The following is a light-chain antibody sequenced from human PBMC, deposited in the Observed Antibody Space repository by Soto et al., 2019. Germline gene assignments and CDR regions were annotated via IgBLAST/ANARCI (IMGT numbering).Light chain of an antibody. J-gene: IGLJ3*02. V-gene: IGLV2-14*01. CDR2: EVS. CDR3: SSYTSRSPRV. CDR1: SSDVGGYNY. Sequence: QSALTQPASVSGSPGQSITISCTGTSSDVGGYNYVSWYQQHPGKAPKLMIYEVSNRPSGVSNRFSGSKSGNTASLAISGLQSGDEADYYCSSYTSRSPRVFGGGTKLTVL.